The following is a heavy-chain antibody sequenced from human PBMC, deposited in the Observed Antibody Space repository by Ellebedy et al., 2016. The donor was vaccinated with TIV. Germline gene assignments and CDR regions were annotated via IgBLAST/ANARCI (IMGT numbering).Heavy chain of an antibody. Sequence: GESLKISCAASGFTFSSYWMSWVRQAPGKGLEWVANIKQDGSEKYFVDSVKGRFTISRDNAKNSLYLQMNSLRAEDTAVYYCAREVEQWPVPIDYWGQGTLVTVSS. CDR2: IKQDGSEK. CDR1: GFTFSSYW. V-gene: IGHV3-7*03. J-gene: IGHJ4*02. D-gene: IGHD6-19*01. CDR3: AREVEQWPVPIDY.